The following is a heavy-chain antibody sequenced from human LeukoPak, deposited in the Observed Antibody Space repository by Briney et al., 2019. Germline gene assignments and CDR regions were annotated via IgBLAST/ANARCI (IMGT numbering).Heavy chain of an antibody. V-gene: IGHV1-3*01. Sequence: GASVKVSCKASGYTFIDYTMHWLRQAPGQRLDWMGWINGGSGNTKYSSEFQGRMTITRDTSASTGYMELSSLRSEDTAVYYCANPRYDSSGYYYVDWGQGTLVTVSS. D-gene: IGHD3-22*01. CDR3: ANPRYDSSGYYYVD. CDR2: INGGSGNT. CDR1: GYTFIDYT. J-gene: IGHJ4*02.